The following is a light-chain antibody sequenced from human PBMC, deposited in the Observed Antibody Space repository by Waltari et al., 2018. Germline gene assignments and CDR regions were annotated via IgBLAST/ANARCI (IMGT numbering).Light chain of an antibody. CDR3: ASYTSSSTLV. J-gene: IGLJ2*01. V-gene: IGLV2-14*01. Sequence: QSALTHPASVSGYPGQSITISCTGPSSDVGGYNYVSWYQRHPGKAPKLMIYEVSNRPSGVSNRFSGSKSGNTASLTISGLQAEDEADYYCASYTSSSTLVFGGGTKLTVL. CDR2: EVS. CDR1: SSDVGGYNY.